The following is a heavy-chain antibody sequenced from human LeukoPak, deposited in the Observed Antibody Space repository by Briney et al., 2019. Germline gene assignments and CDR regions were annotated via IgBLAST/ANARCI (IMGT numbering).Heavy chain of an antibody. CDR1: GGSISSGDYY. V-gene: IGHV4-30-4*08. D-gene: IGHD1-14*01. Sequence: NPSETLSLTCTVSGGSISSGDYYWSWIRQPPGKGLEWIGYIYYSGSTYYNPSLKSRVTISVDTSKNQFSLKLSSVTAADTAVYYCARGLGREPAPEPYYWGQGTLVTVSS. CDR2: IYYSGST. CDR3: ARGLGREPAPEPYY. J-gene: IGHJ4*02.